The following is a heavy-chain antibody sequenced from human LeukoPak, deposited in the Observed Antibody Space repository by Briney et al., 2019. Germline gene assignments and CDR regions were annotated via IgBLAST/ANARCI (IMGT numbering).Heavy chain of an antibody. CDR3: AKDITRYSSGRDNWFDP. CDR1: GFTFSSYA. CDR2: ISGSGGST. D-gene: IGHD3-22*01. J-gene: IGHJ5*02. V-gene: IGHV3-23*01. Sequence: GGSLRLSCAASGFTFSSYAMSWVRQAPGKGLEWVSAISGSGGSTYYADSVKGRFTISRDNSKNSLYLQMNSLRTEDTALYYCAKDITRYSSGRDNWFDPWGQGTLVTVSS.